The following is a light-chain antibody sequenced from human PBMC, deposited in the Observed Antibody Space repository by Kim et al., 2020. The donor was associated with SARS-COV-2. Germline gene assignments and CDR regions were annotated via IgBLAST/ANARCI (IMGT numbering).Light chain of an antibody. CDR2: GTS. Sequence: LSPGDRATLSCRASQSVSKNYLAWYQQRPDRAPTVLIYGTSNRATGIPDRFSGSGSGTDFTLTISSLDPEDFGVYYCQQYGSSPTFGQGTKVDIK. J-gene: IGKJ1*01. CDR3: QQYGSSPT. V-gene: IGKV3-20*01. CDR1: QSVSKNY.